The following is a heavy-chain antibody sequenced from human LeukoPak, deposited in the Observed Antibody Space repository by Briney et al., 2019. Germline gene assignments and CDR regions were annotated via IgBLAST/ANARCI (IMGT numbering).Heavy chain of an antibody. Sequence: GGSLRLSCAASGFTFSIYGMHWVRQAPGKGLEWVSVIWYDGSKKYYVDSVKGRFTISRDNSKNTLYLQMNSLRAEDTAVYYWAKDLSSAFLLFDYWGQETLVTVSS. CDR1: GFTFSIYG. D-gene: IGHD3-22*01. V-gene: IGHV3-33*06. CDR2: IWYDGSKK. CDR3: AKDLSSAFLLFDY. J-gene: IGHJ4*02.